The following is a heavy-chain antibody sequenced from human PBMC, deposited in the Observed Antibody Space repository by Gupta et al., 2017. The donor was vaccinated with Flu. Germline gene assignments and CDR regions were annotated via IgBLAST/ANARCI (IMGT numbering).Heavy chain of an antibody. CDR1: GDSVTTGGFY. CDR2: IYYTGKT. CDR3: TRGFNWFDR. Sequence: QVQLQQSGPGLVKPSQTLSLSCAVSGDSVTTGGFYWTWIRHFPGKGLEWIGNIYYTGKTLYNPSLKSRVTISIDTSQNHFSLEVTSVTAADTAIYYCTRGFNWFDRWGQGTLVTVSP. V-gene: IGHV4-31*11. J-gene: IGHJ5*02.